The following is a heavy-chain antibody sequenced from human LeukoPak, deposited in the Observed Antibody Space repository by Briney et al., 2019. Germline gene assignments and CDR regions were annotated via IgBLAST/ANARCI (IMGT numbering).Heavy chain of an antibody. CDR1: GGSISSYY. CDR3: ARGQVN. CDR2: IYYSGST. Sequence: SETLSLTCTVSGGSISSYYWSWIRQPPGKGLEWIGYIYYSGSTYYNPSLKSRVTISVDTSKNQFSLKLSSVTAADTAVYYCARGQVNWGQGTLVTVSS. D-gene: IGHD2-21*01. V-gene: IGHV4-59*12. J-gene: IGHJ4*02.